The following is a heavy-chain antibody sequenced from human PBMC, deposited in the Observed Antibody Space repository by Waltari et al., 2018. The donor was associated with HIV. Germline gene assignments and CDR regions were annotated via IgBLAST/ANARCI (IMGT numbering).Heavy chain of an antibody. V-gene: IGHV4-59*08. CDR1: GGSISSYY. CDR2: IYYSGST. J-gene: IGHJ4*02. CDR3: ARHPISVGYSYSMYYFDY. D-gene: IGHD5-18*01. Sequence: QVQLPESGPGLVKPSETLSLTCTVSGGSISSYYWSWIRQPPGKGLEWIGYIYYSGSTNYNPSLKSRVTISVDTSKNQFSLKLSSVTAADTAVYYCARHPISVGYSYSMYYFDYWGQGTLVTVSS.